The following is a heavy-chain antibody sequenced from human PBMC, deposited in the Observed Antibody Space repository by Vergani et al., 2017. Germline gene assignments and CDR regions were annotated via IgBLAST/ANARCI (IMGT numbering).Heavy chain of an antibody. D-gene: IGHD6-19*01. CDR1: GGSLSGYY. J-gene: IGHJ4*02. V-gene: IGHV4-34*01. CDR3: ARGAVAGKNYFDY. CDR2: INHRGST. Sequence: QVQLQQWGAGLLRPWETLSLTCAVYGGSLSGYYGSWIRQPPGKGLEWIGEINHRGSTNYNPSLKSRVTISVDTSKNQFSLKLSSVTAADTAVYYCARGAVAGKNYFDYWGQGTLVTXSS.